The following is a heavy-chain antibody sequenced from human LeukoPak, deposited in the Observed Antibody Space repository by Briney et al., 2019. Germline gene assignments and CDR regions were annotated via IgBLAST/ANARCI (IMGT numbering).Heavy chain of an antibody. CDR3: ARSHSGWQGHNNWFDP. V-gene: IGHV4-38-2*01. CDR2: IYHTWST. Sequence: SETLSLTCEVSGYSISSDKYWGWIRQPPGKGLEWIGSIYHTWSTYYNPSLKSRVSISVDTSKNQFSLKFTSVTATDTAVYYCARSHSGWQGHNNWFDPWGQGTLVTVSS. CDR1: GYSISSDKY. D-gene: IGHD6-19*01. J-gene: IGHJ5*02.